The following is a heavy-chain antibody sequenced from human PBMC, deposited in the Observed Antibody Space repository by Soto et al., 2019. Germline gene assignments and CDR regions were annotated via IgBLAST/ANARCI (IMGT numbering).Heavy chain of an antibody. CDR1: GGSISSYY. V-gene: IGHV4-59*01. J-gene: IGHJ6*02. CDR2: MYNTGST. CDR3: ARDLWGYCGADCYPLDV. Sequence: SETLSLTCTVSGGSISSYYWSWIRQPPGKGLEWIGYMYNTGSTIYNPPLKSRVTISVDTSKNQFSLKLNSVTAADTAVYYCARDLWGYCGADCYPLDVWGQGTTVTVSS. D-gene: IGHD2-21*02.